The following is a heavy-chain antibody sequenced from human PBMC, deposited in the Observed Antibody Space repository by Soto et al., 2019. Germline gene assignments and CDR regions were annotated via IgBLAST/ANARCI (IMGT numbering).Heavy chain of an antibody. CDR3: ARGLIYCSGGSYSHDAFDI. CDR1: GGSFIGYY. J-gene: IGHJ3*02. V-gene: IGHV4-34*01. Sequence: SETLSLTCAVYGGSFIGYYWSWIRQPPGKGLEWIGEINHSGSTNYNPSLKSRVTISVDTSKNQFSLKLSSVTAADTAVYYCARGLIYCSGGSYSHDAFDIWGQGTMVTVSS. CDR2: INHSGST. D-gene: IGHD2-15*01.